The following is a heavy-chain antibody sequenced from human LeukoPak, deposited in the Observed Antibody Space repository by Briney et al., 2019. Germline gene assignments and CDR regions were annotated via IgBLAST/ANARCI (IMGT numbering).Heavy chain of an antibody. D-gene: IGHD6-19*01. CDR3: ARDSRYGYSSGWYSDY. CDR2: ISAYNGNT. CDR1: GYTFTSYG. Sequence: ASVKVSCKASGYTFTSYGISWVRQAPGQGLEWMGWISAYNGNTNYAQKLQGRVTMTTDTSTSTAYMEPRSLRSDDTAVYYCARDSRYGYSSGWYSDYWGQGTLVTVSS. V-gene: IGHV1-18*04. J-gene: IGHJ4*02.